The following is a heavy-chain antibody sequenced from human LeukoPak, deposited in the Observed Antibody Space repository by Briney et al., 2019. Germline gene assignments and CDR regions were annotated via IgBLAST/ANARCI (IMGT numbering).Heavy chain of an antibody. D-gene: IGHD3-10*01. CDR2: INHSGST. CDR3: ARALPHYYGSGVPFDP. V-gene: IGHV4-34*01. J-gene: IGHJ5*02. CDR1: GGSFSGYY. Sequence: PSETLSLTCAVYGGSFSGYYWSWIRQPPGKGLEWIGEINHSGSTNYNPSLKSRVTISVDTSKNQFSLKLSSVTAADTAVYYCARALPHYYGSGVPFDPWGQGTLVTVSS.